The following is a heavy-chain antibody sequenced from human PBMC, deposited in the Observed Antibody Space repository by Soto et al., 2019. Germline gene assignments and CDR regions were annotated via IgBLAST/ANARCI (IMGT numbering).Heavy chain of an antibody. V-gene: IGHV1-2*04. CDR3: ARVGSSYLGALFMDV. Sequence: QVQLVQSGAEVKKPGASVKVSCKASGYTFTAYYIHWVRQAPGQGLEWMGWINCNTGGTNYAQRFQGWVTMTRDTSINTAYMELSRLRSDDTALYYCARVGSSYLGALFMDVWGQGTTVTVSS. J-gene: IGHJ6*02. D-gene: IGHD3-16*01. CDR2: INCNTGGT. CDR1: GYTFTAYY.